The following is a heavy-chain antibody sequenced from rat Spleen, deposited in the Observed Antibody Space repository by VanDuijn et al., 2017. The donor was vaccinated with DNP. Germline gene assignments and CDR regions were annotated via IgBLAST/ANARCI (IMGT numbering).Heavy chain of an antibody. CDR3: STGVGGPDY. CDR2: INYDGGST. CDR1: GFSFSDYY. Sequence: EVQLVESGGDLVQPGRSLKLSCAASGFSFSDYYMAWVRQAPTKGLEWVASINYDGGSTYYRDSVKGRFTVSRDNAKSSLYLQMDSLRSEDTATYYCSTGVGGPDYWGQGVTVTVSS. J-gene: IGHJ2*01. V-gene: IGHV5-20*01.